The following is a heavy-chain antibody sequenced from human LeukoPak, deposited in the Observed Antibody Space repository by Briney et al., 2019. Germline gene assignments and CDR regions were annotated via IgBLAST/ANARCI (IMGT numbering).Heavy chain of an antibody. J-gene: IGHJ3*02. CDR1: GGTFSSYT. D-gene: IGHD2-21*01. V-gene: IGHV1-69*02. CDR3: ASYIENGGDCGGDCYWRDALDI. CDR2: IIPILGIA. Sequence: GASVKVSCKASGGTFSSYTISWVRQAPGQGLEWMGRIIPILGIANYAQKFQGRVTITADKSTSTAYMELSSLRSEDTAVYYCASYIENGGDCGGDCYWRDALDIWGQGTMVTVSS.